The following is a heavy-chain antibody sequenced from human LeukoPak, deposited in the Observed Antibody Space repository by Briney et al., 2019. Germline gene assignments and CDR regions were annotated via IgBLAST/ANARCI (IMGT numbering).Heavy chain of an antibody. J-gene: IGHJ4*02. CDR2: IYYSGST. D-gene: IGHD3-3*01. Sequence: PSETLSLTCTVSGGSISSFYWSWIRQPPGKGLEWIGYIYYSGSTNYNPSLKSRVTISVDTSKNQFSLKLSSVTAADTAVYYCARGSGYYSDPFDYWGQGTLVTVSS. V-gene: IGHV4-59*01. CDR1: GGSISSFY. CDR3: ARGSGYYSDPFDY.